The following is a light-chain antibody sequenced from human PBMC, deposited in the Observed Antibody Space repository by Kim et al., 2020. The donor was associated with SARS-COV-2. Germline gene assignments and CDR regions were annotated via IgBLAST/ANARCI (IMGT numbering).Light chain of an antibody. J-gene: IGLJ3*02. CDR1: SSNIGNNT. CDR2: SNN. Sequence: GQRVTLSCSGSSSNIGNNTVNWYQQLPGTAPKLLIYSNNQRPSGVPDRFSGSKSGTSASLAISGLQSEDEGDYYCAAWDDSLSGWVFGGGTKLTVL. CDR3: AAWDDSLSGWV. V-gene: IGLV1-44*01.